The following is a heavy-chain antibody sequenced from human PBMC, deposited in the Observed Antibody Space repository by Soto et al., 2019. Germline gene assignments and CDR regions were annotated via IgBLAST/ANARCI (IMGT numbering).Heavy chain of an antibody. V-gene: IGHV5-51*01. D-gene: IGHD2-2*01. CDR3: ARQDIVIVPAAPHYGAFEI. CDR1: GYKLRLYW. CDR2: IYPGDSAT. J-gene: IGHJ3*02. Sequence: GEYLKISCKGSGYKLRLYWFAWVRQMPGKGLEWMGTIYPGDSATVYSPSFQDQVTISADKSINTDYLQWSSLKASDTAIYYCARQDIVIVPAAPHYGAFEIRGQGTIVTGSS.